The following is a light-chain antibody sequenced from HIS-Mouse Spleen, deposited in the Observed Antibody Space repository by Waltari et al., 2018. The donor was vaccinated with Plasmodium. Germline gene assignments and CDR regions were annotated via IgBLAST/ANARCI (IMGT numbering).Light chain of an antibody. CDR1: QRVSSY. CDR3: QQRSNWPRVLT. Sequence: EIVLTQSPATLSLSPGERATLSCRASQRVSSYSAWYQQKPGQAPRLLIYDPSNRATGIPARFSGSGSGTEFTLTISSLEPEDFAVYYCQQRSNWPRVLTFGGGTKVEIK. V-gene: IGKV3-11*01. J-gene: IGKJ4*01. CDR2: DPS.